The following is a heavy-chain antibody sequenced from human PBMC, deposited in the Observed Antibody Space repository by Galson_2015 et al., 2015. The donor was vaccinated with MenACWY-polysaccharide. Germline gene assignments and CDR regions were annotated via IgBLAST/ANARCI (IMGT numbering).Heavy chain of an antibody. D-gene: IGHD3-10*01. Sequence: LSLTCTVSGGSVSSYYWSWIRQSPGKGPEWIGYIYYSGITNYNPSLKSRVTISMDTSKNQFSLRVNSVTAADTAVYYCARHGGVTMVRGVLHAFDIWGRGTMVAVSS. CDR3: ARHGGVTMVRGVLHAFDI. V-gene: IGHV4-59*08. CDR1: GGSVSSYY. CDR2: IYYSGIT. J-gene: IGHJ3*02.